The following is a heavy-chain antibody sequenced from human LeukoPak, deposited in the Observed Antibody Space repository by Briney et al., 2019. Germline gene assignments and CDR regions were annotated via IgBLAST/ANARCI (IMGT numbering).Heavy chain of an antibody. CDR3: ARGQPDGSGSYYKFDP. V-gene: IGHV4-39*01. D-gene: IGHD3-10*01. J-gene: IGHJ5*02. CDR1: AGSISSSNYY. Sequence: SETLSLTCTVSAGSISSSNYYWGWIRQPPGKGLEWIGSIYYSGRTYYNPSLKSRVTISVNTSKKQFSLKLSSVTAADTAVYYCARGQPDGSGSYYKFDPWGQGTLVTVSS. CDR2: IYYSGRT.